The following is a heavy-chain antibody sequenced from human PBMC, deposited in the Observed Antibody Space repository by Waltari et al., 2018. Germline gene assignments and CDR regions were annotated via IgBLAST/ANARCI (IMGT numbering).Heavy chain of an antibody. Sequence: QPPGKGLGWIGNIYYSGSTYYNPSLKSRVTTYIDTSRNQFSLKLSSVTAADTAVYFCARLDSRSGSYYFDYWGQGTLVTVSS. D-gene: IGHD1-26*01. CDR2: IYYSGST. V-gene: IGHV4-39*01. CDR3: ARLDSRSGSYYFDY. J-gene: IGHJ4*02.